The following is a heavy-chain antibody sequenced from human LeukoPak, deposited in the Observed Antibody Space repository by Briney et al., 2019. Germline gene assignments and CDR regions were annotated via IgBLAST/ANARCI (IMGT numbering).Heavy chain of an antibody. Sequence: PSETLSLTCPVYGGSFSGYYWGWIRQPPGKGLEWVGEINRGGSTNYNPSLKSRVTISVGTSKNQFSLKLSSVTAADTAVYYCAKGGGSGSYYNLNWGQGTLVTVSS. J-gene: IGHJ4*02. CDR1: GGSFSGYY. V-gene: IGHV4-34*01. CDR2: INRGGST. CDR3: AKGGGSGSYYNLN. D-gene: IGHD3-10*01.